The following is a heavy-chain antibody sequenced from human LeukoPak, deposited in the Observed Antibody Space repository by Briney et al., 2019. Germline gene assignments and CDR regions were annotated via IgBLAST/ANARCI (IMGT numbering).Heavy chain of an antibody. V-gene: IGHV3-21*01. CDR2: ISSSSSYI. J-gene: IGHJ4*02. CDR3: AREAPVLASDY. Sequence: GGSLRLSCAASGFTFSSYWMSWVRQAPGKGLEWVSSISSSSSYIYYADSVKGRFTISRDNAKNSLYLQMNSLRAEDTAVYYCAREAPVLASDYWGQGTLVTVSS. CDR1: GFTFSSYW.